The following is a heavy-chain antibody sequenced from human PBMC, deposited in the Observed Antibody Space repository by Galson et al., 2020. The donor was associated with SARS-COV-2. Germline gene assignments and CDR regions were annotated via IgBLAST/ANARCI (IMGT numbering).Heavy chain of an antibody. J-gene: IGHJ3*02. CDR1: GGSISSGGYY. Sequence: SETLSLTCTVSGGSISSGGYYWSWIRQHPGKGLEWIGYIYYSGSTYYNPSLKSRVTISVDTSKNQFSLKLSSVTAADTAVYYFARVDGAPTIFGVVIIGPHAFDIWGQGTMVTVSS. D-gene: IGHD3-3*01. V-gene: IGHV4-31*03. CDR2: IYYSGST. CDR3: ARVDGAPTIFGVVIIGPHAFDI.